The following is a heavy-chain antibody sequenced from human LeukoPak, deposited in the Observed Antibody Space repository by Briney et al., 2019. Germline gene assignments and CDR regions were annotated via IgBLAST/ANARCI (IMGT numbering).Heavy chain of an antibody. CDR3: AKDYYDSSRYQRSGY. D-gene: IGHD3-22*01. CDR1: GFTFSSYC. Sequence: GGSLRLSCAASGFTFSSYCMHWVRQAPGKGLGWVAFIRYDGSNKYYADSGKGRFTISRDNSKNTLYRQMNSLRAKDTAVYYSAKDYYDSSRYQRSGYWGQGTLVTVSS. V-gene: IGHV3-30*02. CDR2: IRYDGSNK. J-gene: IGHJ4*02.